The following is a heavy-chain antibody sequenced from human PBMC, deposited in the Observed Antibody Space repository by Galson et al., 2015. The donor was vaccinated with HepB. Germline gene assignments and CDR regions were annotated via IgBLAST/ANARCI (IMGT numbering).Heavy chain of an antibody. Sequence: TLSLTCTVSGGSISSYYWSWIRQPPGKGLEWIGYIYYSGSTNYNPSLKSRVTISVDTSKNQFSLKLSSVTAADTAVYYCARARRAGSFPIFDYWGQGTLVTVSS. D-gene: IGHD3-10*01. CDR1: GGSISSYY. CDR2: IYYSGST. V-gene: IGHV4-59*08. J-gene: IGHJ4*02. CDR3: ARARRAGSFPIFDY.